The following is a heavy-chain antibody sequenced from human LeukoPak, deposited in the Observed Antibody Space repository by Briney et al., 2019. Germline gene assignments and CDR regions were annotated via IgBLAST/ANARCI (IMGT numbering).Heavy chain of an antibody. CDR3: ASAGIAVAGSLLWFVY. V-gene: IGHV1-2*02. CDR2: INPNSGGT. Sequence: ASVKVSCKASGYTFTGYYMHWVRQAPGQGLEWMGWINPNSGGTNYAQKFQGRVTMTRDTSISTAYMELSRLRSDDTAVYYSASAGIAVAGSLLWFVYWGQGTLVTVSS. CDR1: GYTFTGYY. J-gene: IGHJ4*02. D-gene: IGHD6-19*01.